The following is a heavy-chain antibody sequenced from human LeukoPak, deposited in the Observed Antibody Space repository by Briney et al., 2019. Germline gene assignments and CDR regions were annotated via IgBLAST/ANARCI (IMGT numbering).Heavy chain of an antibody. V-gene: IGHV3-7*01. D-gene: IGHD3-10*01. CDR3: ARDSSYYYGPGSYWDY. Sequence: GGSLRLSCAASGFTFSSYWMSWVRQAPGRGLEWVANIKQDGSEKYYVDSVKGRFTISRDNAKNSLYLQMNSLRAEDTAVYYCARDSSYYYGPGSYWDYWGQGTLVTVSS. CDR2: IKQDGSEK. CDR1: GFTFSSYW. J-gene: IGHJ4*02.